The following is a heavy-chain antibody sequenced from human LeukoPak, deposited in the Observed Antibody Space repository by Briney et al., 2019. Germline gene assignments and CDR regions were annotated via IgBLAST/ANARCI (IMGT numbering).Heavy chain of an antibody. V-gene: IGHV4-59*01. D-gene: IGHD3-9*01. CDR3: ARSRYFDWLYIFDY. CDR1: GGSISSYY. J-gene: IGHJ4*02. Sequence: SETLSLTCTVSGGSISSYYWGWIRQPPGEGLEWIGYIYYSGSTNYNPSLKSRVTISVDTSKNQFSLKLSSVTAADTAVYYCARSRYFDWLYIFDYWGQGTLVTVSS. CDR2: IYYSGST.